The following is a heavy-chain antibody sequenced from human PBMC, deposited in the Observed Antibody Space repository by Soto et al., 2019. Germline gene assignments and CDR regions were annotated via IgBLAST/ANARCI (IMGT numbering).Heavy chain of an antibody. Sequence: QVQLVQSGAEVKKPGSSVKVSCKASGGTFSSYAISWVRQAPGQGLEWMGGIIPIFGTANYAQKFQGRVTITADESTRTAYMELSSLRSEDTAVYYCARDRPTIFGVVNPYYFDYWGQGTLVTVSS. CDR3: ARDRPTIFGVVNPYYFDY. D-gene: IGHD3-3*01. J-gene: IGHJ4*02. V-gene: IGHV1-69*01. CDR1: GGTFSSYA. CDR2: IIPIFGTA.